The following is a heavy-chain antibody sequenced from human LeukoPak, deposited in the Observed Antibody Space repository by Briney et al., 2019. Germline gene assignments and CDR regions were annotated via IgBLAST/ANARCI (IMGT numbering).Heavy chain of an antibody. Sequence: GRSLRLSCAASGFTFYDYAMHWVRHAPGKGLEWVSGINWNSGSIGYADSVKGRFTISRDNAKNSLYLQMNSLRAEDTAVYYCARVAKKGGSPQYFQHWGQGTLVTVSS. D-gene: IGHD1-26*01. CDR3: ARVAKKGGSPQYFQH. J-gene: IGHJ1*01. CDR2: INWNSGSI. CDR1: GFTFYDYA. V-gene: IGHV3-9*01.